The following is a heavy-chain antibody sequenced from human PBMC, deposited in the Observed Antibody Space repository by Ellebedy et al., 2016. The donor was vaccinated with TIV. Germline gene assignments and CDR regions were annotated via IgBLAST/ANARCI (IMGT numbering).Heavy chain of an antibody. J-gene: IGHJ4*02. CDR3: ARDGGADTPDY. V-gene: IGHV1-46*01. Sequence: ASVKVSCXASGYTFTSYYMHWVRQAPGQGLEWMGIINPSGGSTSYAQKFQGRVTMTRDTSTSTVYMELSSLRSEDTAVYYCARDGGADTPDYWGQGTLVTVSS. CDR1: GYTFTSYY. D-gene: IGHD5-18*01. CDR2: INPSGGST.